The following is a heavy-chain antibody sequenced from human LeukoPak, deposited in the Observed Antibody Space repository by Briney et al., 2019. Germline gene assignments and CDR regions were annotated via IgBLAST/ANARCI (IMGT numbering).Heavy chain of an antibody. Sequence: SQTLSLTCALSGDSLSTNSADWPWLRQSPSRGLEWLGRTKYRSKWYFDYAVSVKSRITINPDTSKNQFSLQLNSVTPEDTAVYYCARGHNYGFDYWGQGTLVTVSS. CDR3: ARGHNYGFDY. CDR1: GDSLSTNSAD. CDR2: TKYRSKWYF. D-gene: IGHD5-18*01. J-gene: IGHJ4*02. V-gene: IGHV6-1*01.